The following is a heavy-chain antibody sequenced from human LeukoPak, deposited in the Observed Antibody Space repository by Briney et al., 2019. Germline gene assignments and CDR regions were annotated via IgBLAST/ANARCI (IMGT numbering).Heavy chain of an antibody. J-gene: IGHJ6*02. D-gene: IGHD5-18*01. CDR3: ARVEVDTAMVGAYYYYGMDV. CDR2: INHSGST. CDR1: GGSFSGYY. Sequence: SEALSLTCAVYGGSFSGYYWSWIRQPPGKGLEWIGEINHSGSTNYNPSLKSRVTISVDTSKNQFSLKLSSVTAADTAVYYCARVEVDTAMVGAYYYYGMDVWGQGTTVTVSS. V-gene: IGHV4-34*01.